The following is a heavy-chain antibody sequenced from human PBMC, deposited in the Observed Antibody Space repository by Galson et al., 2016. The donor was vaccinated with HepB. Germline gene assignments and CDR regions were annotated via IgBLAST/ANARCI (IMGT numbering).Heavy chain of an antibody. CDR3: AIGPNSRPSY. D-gene: IGHD6-13*01. CDR2: ISSSRSLI. Sequence: SLRLSCAASGFIFSRYSMNWVRQAPGKGLEWISYISSSRSLINYADSVKGRFTISRDNAKSSVYLQMNSLRDEDTAVYYCAIGPNSRPSYWGQGTLVTVSS. V-gene: IGHV3-48*02. J-gene: IGHJ4*02. CDR1: GFIFSRYS.